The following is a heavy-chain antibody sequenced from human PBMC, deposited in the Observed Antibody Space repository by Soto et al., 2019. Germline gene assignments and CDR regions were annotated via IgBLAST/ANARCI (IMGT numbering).Heavy chain of an antibody. J-gene: IGHJ5*02. CDR2: VYFSGST. CDR3: ARIPVDTYMIYWSDP. CDR1: GDSVSSGDYY. V-gene: IGHV4-61*08. D-gene: IGHD3-16*01. Sequence: SETLSLTCSVSGDSVSSGDYYWSWIRQPPGKGLEWIGHVYFSGSTNYIPSLKSRLTVSVDTAKNQFSLKLNSVTAADTAVYYCARIPVDTYMIYWSDPWGQGTQVTVSS.